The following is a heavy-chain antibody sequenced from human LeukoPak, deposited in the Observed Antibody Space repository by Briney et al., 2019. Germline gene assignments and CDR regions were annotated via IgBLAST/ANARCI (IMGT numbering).Heavy chain of an antibody. V-gene: IGHV1-2*02. CDR1: GYTFTGYY. J-gene: IGHJ6*03. CDR2: INPNSGGT. Sequence: ASVKVSCKASGYTFTGYYMHWVRQAPGQGLEWMGWINPNSGGTNYAQKFQGRVTMTRDTSISTAYMELSSLRSEDTAVYYCARLIAARPLRILYYYHYYMDVWGKGTTVTVSS. D-gene: IGHD6-6*01. CDR3: ARLIAARPLRILYYYHYYMDV.